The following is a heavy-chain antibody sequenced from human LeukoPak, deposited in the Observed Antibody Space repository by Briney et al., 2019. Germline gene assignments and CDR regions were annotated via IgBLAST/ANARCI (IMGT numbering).Heavy chain of an antibody. Sequence: GGSLRLSCAASGLTFSSYSMNWVRQAPGKGLEWVSSISSGNKYIYNADSVKGRFTISRDNAKNSLYLQMNSLRAEDTAVYYCARALSYSYGSMDFWGQGTLVSVSS. D-gene: IGHD5-18*01. J-gene: IGHJ4*02. CDR1: GLTFSSYS. CDR3: ARALSYSYGSMDF. CDR2: ISSGNKYI. V-gene: IGHV3-21*01.